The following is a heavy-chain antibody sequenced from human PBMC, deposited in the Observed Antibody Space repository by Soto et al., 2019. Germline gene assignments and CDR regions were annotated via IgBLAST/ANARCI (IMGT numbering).Heavy chain of an antibody. D-gene: IGHD6-25*01. CDR3: ARETAGRFDY. CDR1: GGSISSSSYY. CDR2: IYYSGST. J-gene: IGHJ4*02. Sequence: SETLSLTCTVSGGSISSSSYYWGWIRQPPGKGLEWIGSIYYSGSTYYNPSLKSRVTISVDTSISTAYMELSSLRSEDTAVYYCARETAGRFDYWGQGTLVTVSS. V-gene: IGHV4-39*07.